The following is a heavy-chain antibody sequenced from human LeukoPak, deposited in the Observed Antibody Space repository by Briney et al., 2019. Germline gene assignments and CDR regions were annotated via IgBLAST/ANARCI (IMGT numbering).Heavy chain of an antibody. Sequence: GGSLRLSCAVSGFIFSTYGMHWVRQAPGKGLDWVAFIRYDGTNKYYADSVKGRFTISRDNAKNSLYLQMNSLRPEDTAVYYCARDSFHSSDYWGQGTLVTVSS. CDR1: GFIFSTYG. CDR3: ARDSFHSSDY. D-gene: IGHD3-3*02. J-gene: IGHJ4*02. V-gene: IGHV3-30*02. CDR2: IRYDGTNK.